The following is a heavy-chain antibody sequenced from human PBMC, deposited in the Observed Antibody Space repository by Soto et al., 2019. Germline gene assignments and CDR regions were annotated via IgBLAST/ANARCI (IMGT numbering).Heavy chain of an antibody. V-gene: IGHV1-69*13. CDR2: IIPIFGTA. D-gene: IGHD3-10*01. Sequence: SVKVSRKASGGTFSSYAISWVRQAPGQGLEWMGGIIPIFGTANYAQKFQGRVTITADESTSTAYMELSSLRSEDTAVYYCARITMVRGVIINHGDYWGQGTLVTVSS. J-gene: IGHJ4*02. CDR3: ARITMVRGVIINHGDY. CDR1: GGTFSSYA.